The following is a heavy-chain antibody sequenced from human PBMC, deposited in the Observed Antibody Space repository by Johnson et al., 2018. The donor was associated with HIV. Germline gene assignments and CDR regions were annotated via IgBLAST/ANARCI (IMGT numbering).Heavy chain of an antibody. CDR2: IYTGGST. D-gene: IGHD3-16*01. J-gene: IGHJ3*02. CDR1: GFTFSSNY. Sequence: VQLVESGGGLVQPGGSLRLSCAASGFTFSSNYMSWVRQAPGRGLVWVSIIYTGGSTYYADSVKGRFTIPRDNSKNTRYLQMNSLRSEDTALYYCARGGGVTGKGAFDIWGQGAMVTVSS. CDR3: ARGGGVTGKGAFDI. V-gene: IGHV3-66*02.